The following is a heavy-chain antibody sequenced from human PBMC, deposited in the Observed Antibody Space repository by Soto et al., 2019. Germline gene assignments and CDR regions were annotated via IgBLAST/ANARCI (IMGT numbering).Heavy chain of an antibody. J-gene: IGHJ4*02. CDR1: GYTFNTYF. CDR2: ISPHNGNT. V-gene: IGHV1-18*01. D-gene: IGHD2-2*01. CDR3: ARDTSNSFDY. Sequence: HVQLVQSGGELKKPGASVKVSCNTSGYTFNTYFITWVRQAPAQGLEWMGWISPHNGNTNYAEKFQGRVTMTTDAITKTAYMELKNLRFDDTAVYYCARDTSNSFDYWGQGTLVTVSS.